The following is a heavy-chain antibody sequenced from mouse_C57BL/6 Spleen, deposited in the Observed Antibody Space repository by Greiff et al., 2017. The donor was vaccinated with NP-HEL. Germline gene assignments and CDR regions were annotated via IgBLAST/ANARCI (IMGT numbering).Heavy chain of an antibody. D-gene: IGHD2-3*01. CDR1: GYTFTDYY. CDR2: INPNNGGT. CDR3: ARDGYYLAMDY. V-gene: IGHV1-26*01. J-gene: IGHJ4*01. Sequence: EVQLQQSGPELVKPGASVKISCKASGYTFTDYYMNWVKQSHGKSLEWIGDINPNNGGTSYNQKFKGKATLTVDKSSSTAYMELRSLTSEDSAVYYCARDGYYLAMDYWGQGTSVTVSS.